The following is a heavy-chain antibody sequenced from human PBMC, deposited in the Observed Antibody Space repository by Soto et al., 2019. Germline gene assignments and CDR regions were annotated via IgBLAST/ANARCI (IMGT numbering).Heavy chain of an antibody. CDR1: GYTFTTYY. J-gene: IGHJ4*02. CDR2: INPNGGSK. CDR3: ARAGYCSGGTCFHGNCDY. Sequence: QVQLVQSGAEVKRPGASVKVSCKASGYTFTTYYMHWVRQAPGQGLEWLGIINPNGGSKTYAQKFQGRVTMTRDTSTSTVYSELSSLRSEDTAVYYCARAGYCSGGTCFHGNCDYWGQGTLVTVSA. D-gene: IGHD2-15*01. V-gene: IGHV1-46*01.